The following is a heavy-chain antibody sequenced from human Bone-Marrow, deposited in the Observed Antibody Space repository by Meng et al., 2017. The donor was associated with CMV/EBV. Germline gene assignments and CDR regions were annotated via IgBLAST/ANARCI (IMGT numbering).Heavy chain of an antibody. CDR1: GLTVSSNF. J-gene: IGHJ4*02. V-gene: IGHV3-66*02. D-gene: IGHD3-9*01. CDR3: ATSPLDWVPVRLDY. CDR2: IFGGGGT. Sequence: GGSLRLSCAASGLTVSSNFMTWVRQAPGKGLEWVSVIFGGGGTNYADSVKGRFAISRDKSTNTLYLQMNSLGPEDSAVYYCATSPLDWVPVRLDYWGQGTLVTGSS.